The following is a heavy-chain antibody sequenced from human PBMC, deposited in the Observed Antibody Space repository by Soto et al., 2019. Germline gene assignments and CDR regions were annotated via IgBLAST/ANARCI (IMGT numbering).Heavy chain of an antibody. V-gene: IGHV5-51*01. J-gene: IGHJ5*02. CDR1: GYSFTSYW. CDR3: ARLYLQEFDWLPHLNWFDP. D-gene: IGHD3-9*01. Sequence: PGESLKISCKGSGYSFTSYWIGWVRQMPGKGLEWMGIIYPGDSDTRYSPSFQGQVTISADKSISTAYLQWSSLKASDTAMYYCARLYLQEFDWLPHLNWFDPWGQGTLVTVSS. CDR2: IYPGDSDT.